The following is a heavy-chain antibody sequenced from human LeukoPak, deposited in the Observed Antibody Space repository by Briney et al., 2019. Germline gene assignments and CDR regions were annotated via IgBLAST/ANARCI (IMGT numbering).Heavy chain of an antibody. CDR3: ARDSGLTTVTPKYYFDY. J-gene: IGHJ4*02. D-gene: IGHD4-17*01. CDR1: GYTFSSYY. V-gene: IGHV1-46*01. CDR2: INPSGGST. Sequence: ASVKLSCKAFGYTFSSYYMHWVRQAPGQGPEWMGIINPSGGSTSYAQKFQGRVTMTRDTSTSTVYMELTSLRSEDTAVYYCARDSGLTTVTPKYYFDYWGQGTLVTVSS.